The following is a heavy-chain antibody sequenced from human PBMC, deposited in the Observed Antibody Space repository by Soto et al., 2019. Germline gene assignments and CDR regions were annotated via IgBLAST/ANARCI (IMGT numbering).Heavy chain of an antibody. CDR1: GFTFSDHS. Sequence: EVQLVESGGGLVQPGGSLRLSCAASGFTFSDHSMDWVRQAPGKGLEWVGRSRNKANSYSTEYAASVKGRFIISRDESKNSLYLQMNSLKTEDTAVYYCARFSGSYTRGLDYWGQGTLVTVSS. CDR2: SRNKANSYST. CDR3: ARFSGSYTRGLDY. V-gene: IGHV3-72*01. J-gene: IGHJ4*02. D-gene: IGHD1-26*01.